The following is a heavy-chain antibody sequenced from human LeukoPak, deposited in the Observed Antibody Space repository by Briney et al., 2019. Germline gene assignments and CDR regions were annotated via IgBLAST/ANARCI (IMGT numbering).Heavy chain of an antibody. CDR1: GLTFSCSA. J-gene: IGHJ4*02. V-gene: IGHV3-73*01. CDR2: IRNKDNSYAT. Sequence: PGEPLKLSCAASGLTFSCSAMHWVRQASGKGLEWVGRIRNKDNSYATAYAASVKGRVTISGDTSKNKVYLQMSSLKTEDTAVYFCARLSPDNGNYVGDWGQGTLVTVSS. D-gene: IGHD1-7*01. CDR3: ARLSPDNGNYVGD.